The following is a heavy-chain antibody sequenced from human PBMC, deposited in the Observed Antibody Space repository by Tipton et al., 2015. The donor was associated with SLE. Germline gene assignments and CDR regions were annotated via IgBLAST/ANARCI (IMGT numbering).Heavy chain of an antibody. V-gene: IGHV3-7*01. CDR3: AREPRIGGFDS. J-gene: IGHJ5*01. Sequence: GSLRLSCVVSGFTFGSYWMSWVRQAPGKGLEWVTCIKEDGSEKYYVDSVRGRFTISRDNAKKSLYLQMNSLRVEDMAVYYCAREPRIGGFDSWGQGTLVTVSS. CDR1: GFTFGSYW. CDR2: IKEDGSEK.